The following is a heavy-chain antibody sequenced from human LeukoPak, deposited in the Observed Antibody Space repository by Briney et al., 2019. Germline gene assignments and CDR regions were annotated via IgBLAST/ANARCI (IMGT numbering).Heavy chain of an antibody. V-gene: IGHV3-7*01. CDR3: AKGDYFDY. D-gene: IGHD3-16*01. CDR2: IKEDGSEK. CDR1: GFTFSTSW. Sequence: GGSLRLSCAASGFTFSTSWMSWVRQAPGKGLEWVANIKEDGSEKWYMDSVKGRFTISRDNAKNSLYLQMNSLRAEDTAVFYCAKGDYFDYWGQGTLATVSS. J-gene: IGHJ4*02.